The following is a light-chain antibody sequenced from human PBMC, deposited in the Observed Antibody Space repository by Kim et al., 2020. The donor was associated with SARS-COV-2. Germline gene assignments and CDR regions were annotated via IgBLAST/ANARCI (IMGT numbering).Light chain of an antibody. Sequence: APGKTAGITCGGNNIGSKSVHWYQQKPGQAPVLVIYYDSDRPSGIPERFSGSNSGNTATLTISRVEAGDEADYYCQVWDSSSDHRVFGGGTQLIVL. CDR2: YDS. CDR1: NIGSKS. J-gene: IGLJ3*02. CDR3: QVWDSSSDHRV. V-gene: IGLV3-21*04.